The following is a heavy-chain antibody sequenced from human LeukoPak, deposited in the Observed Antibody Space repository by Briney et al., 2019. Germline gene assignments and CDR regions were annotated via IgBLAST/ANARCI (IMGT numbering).Heavy chain of an antibody. CDR3: ARVRISGPIDY. D-gene: IGHD3-10*01. CDR1: GGSISSSSYY. CDR2: IYYSGST. V-gene: IGHV4-39*07. J-gene: IGHJ4*02. Sequence: SETLSLTCTVSGGSISSSSYYWGWIRQPPGKGLEWIGSIYYSGSTYYNPSLKSRVTISVDTSKNQFSLKLSSVTAADTAVYYCARVRISGPIDYWGQGTLVTVSS.